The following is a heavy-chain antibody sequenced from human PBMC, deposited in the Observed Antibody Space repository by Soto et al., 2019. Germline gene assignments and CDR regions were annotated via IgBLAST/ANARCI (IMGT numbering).Heavy chain of an antibody. CDR1: GFTFSSYW. CDR2: INSDGSST. CDR3: ARDLRDSGYGQGYYYMDV. V-gene: IGHV3-74*01. J-gene: IGHJ6*03. D-gene: IGHD5-12*01. Sequence: EVQLVESGGGLVQPGGSLRLSCAASGFTFSSYWMHWVRQAPGKGLVWVSRINSDGSSTSYADSVKGRFTISRDNAKNTLYVQMNSLRAEDTAVYYCARDLRDSGYGQGYYYMDVWGKGTTVTVSS.